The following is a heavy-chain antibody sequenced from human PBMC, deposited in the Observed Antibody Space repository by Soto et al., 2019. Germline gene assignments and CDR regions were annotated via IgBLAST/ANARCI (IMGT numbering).Heavy chain of an antibody. Sequence: GGSLRLSCAASGFTFSSYGMHWVRQAPGKGLEWVAVIWYDGSNKYYADSVKGRFTISRDNSKNTLYLQMNSLRAEDTAVYYCARGGQYDYDQTSKEGDAFDIWGQGTMVTVSS. CDR2: IWYDGSNK. D-gene: IGHD4-17*01. V-gene: IGHV3-33*01. J-gene: IGHJ3*02. CDR1: GFTFSSYG. CDR3: ARGGQYDYDQTSKEGDAFDI.